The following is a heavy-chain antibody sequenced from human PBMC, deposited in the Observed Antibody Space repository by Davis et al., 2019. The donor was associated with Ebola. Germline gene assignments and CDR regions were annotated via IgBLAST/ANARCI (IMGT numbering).Heavy chain of an antibody. J-gene: IGHJ5*02. CDR2: MNPNSGNT. Sequence: ASVQVSCKASGYTFTSYDINWVRQATGQGLEWMGWMNPNSGNTGYAQKFQGRVTMTRNTSISTAYMELSSLRSEDTAVYYCARGRSSSWYRVDNWFDPWGQGTLVTVSS. D-gene: IGHD6-13*01. CDR1: GYTFTSYD. V-gene: IGHV1-8*01. CDR3: ARGRSSSWYRVDNWFDP.